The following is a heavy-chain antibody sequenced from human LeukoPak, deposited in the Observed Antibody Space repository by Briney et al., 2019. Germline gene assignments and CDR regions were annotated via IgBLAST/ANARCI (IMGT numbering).Heavy chain of an antibody. CDR3: ARDLHPRYYLPDY. V-gene: IGHV3-7*04. D-gene: IGHD1-26*01. J-gene: IGHJ4*02. Sequence: GGSLRLSCVASAFAFSSNWMSWVRQAPGKGLEWVASIREDGSETYYVDSVKGRFTISRDNAKNSLYLQMNSLRAEDTAVYYCARDLHPRYYLPDYWGQGTLVTVSS. CDR2: IREDGSET. CDR1: AFAFSSNW.